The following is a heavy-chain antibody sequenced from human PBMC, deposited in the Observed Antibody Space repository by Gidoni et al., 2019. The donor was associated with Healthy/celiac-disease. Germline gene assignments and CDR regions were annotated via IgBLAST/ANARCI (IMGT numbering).Heavy chain of an antibody. D-gene: IGHD3-3*01. Sequence: QVQLVQSGAEGKKPGASVKVSCKASGYTFTGYYMHWLRQAPGQGREWMGWINPNSGGTNYAQKFQGWVTMTRDTSISTAYMELSRLRSDDTAVYYCARDYDIWSGYPTRNGMDVWGQGTTVTVSS. CDR2: INPNSGGT. V-gene: IGHV1-2*04. CDR1: GYTFTGYY. J-gene: IGHJ6*02. CDR3: ARDYDIWSGYPTRNGMDV.